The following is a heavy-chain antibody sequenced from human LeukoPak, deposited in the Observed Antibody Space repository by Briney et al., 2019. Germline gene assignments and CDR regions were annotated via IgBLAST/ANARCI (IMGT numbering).Heavy chain of an antibody. D-gene: IGHD4-17*01. Sequence: SETLSLTCTVSGGSISSSSYYWGWIRQPPGKGLEWIGYIYYSGSTYYNPSLKSRVTISVDTSKNQSSLKLSSVTAADTAVYYCARDYGDTAGFDYWGQGTLVTVSS. J-gene: IGHJ4*02. CDR2: IYYSGST. CDR3: ARDYGDTAGFDY. V-gene: IGHV4-30-4*08. CDR1: GGSISSSSYY.